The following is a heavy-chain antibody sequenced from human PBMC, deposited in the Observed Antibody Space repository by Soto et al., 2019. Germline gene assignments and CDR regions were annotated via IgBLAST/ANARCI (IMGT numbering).Heavy chain of an antibody. CDR3: ARVRKYCTNGVCYSDGMDV. D-gene: IGHD2-8*01. V-gene: IGHV3-48*02. J-gene: IGHJ6*02. CDR1: GFTFSSYS. CDR2: ISSSSSTI. Sequence: GGSLRLSCAASGFTFSSYSMNWVRQAPGKGLEWVSYISSSSSTIYYADSVKGRFTISRDNAKNSLYLQMNSLRDEDTAVYYCARVRKYCTNGVCYSDGMDVWGQGTTVTVSS.